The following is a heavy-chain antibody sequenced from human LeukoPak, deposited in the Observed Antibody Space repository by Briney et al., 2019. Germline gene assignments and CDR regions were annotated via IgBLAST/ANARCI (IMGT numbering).Heavy chain of an antibody. J-gene: IGHJ4*02. Sequence: GALRLSCAASGFTFSSYEINWVRQAPGKGLEWVSYISSSGSTIYYADSVKGRFTISRDNAKNSLYLQMNSLRDEDTAVYYCANRGIGVGGNSSMGGQGTLVTVSS. D-gene: IGHD6-13*01. CDR2: ISSSGSTI. CDR3: ANRGIGVGGNSSM. V-gene: IGHV3-48*03. CDR1: GFTFSSYE.